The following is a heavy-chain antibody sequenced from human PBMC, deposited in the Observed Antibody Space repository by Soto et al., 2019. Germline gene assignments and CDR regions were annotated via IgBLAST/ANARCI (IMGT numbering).Heavy chain of an antibody. Sequence: PSVKVSCKASGYTFTSYAMHWVRQAPGQRLEWMGWINAGNGNTKYSQEFQGRVTITRDTSASTAYMELSSLRSEDTAVYYCARVGQVFYYYGMDVWGQGTTVTVSS. CDR1: GYTFTSYA. J-gene: IGHJ6*02. CDR3: ARVGQVFYYYGMDV. V-gene: IGHV1-3*01. D-gene: IGHD1-20*01. CDR2: INAGNGNT.